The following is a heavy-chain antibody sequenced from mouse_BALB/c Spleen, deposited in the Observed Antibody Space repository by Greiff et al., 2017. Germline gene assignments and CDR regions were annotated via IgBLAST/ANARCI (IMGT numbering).Heavy chain of an antibody. CDR1: GFTFSSYG. Sequence: EVQLVESGGDLVKPGGSLKLSCAASGFTFSSYGMSWVRQTPDKRLEWVATISSGGSYTYYPDSVKGRFTISRDNAKNTLYLQMSSLKSEDTAMYYCARGEGTWFAYWGQGTLVTVSA. J-gene: IGHJ3*01. D-gene: IGHD3-3*01. CDR2: ISSGGSYT. V-gene: IGHV5-6*01. CDR3: ARGEGTWFAY.